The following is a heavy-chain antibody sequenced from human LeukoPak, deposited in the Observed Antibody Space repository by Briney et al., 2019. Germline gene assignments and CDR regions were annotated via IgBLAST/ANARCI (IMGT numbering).Heavy chain of an antibody. CDR2: IHTSGTT. Sequence: SETLSLTCTVPGGSISKYYWSWIRQPADKGLEWIGRIHTSGTTHYNPSLKSRVTLSVDTSTNQFSLRLTSVTATDTAVYYCARLHLPAHEAAFDIWGRGTMVTVSS. D-gene: IGHD1-14*01. J-gene: IGHJ3*02. CDR3: ARLHLPAHEAAFDI. CDR1: GGSISKYY. V-gene: IGHV4-4*07.